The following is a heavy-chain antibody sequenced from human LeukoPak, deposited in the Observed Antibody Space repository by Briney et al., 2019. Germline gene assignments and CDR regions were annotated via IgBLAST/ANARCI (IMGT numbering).Heavy chain of an antibody. CDR2: ISISGSTI. CDR3: ARELYSSSGARYMDV. J-gene: IGHJ6*03. Sequence: PGVYLRLSCAASGFTFNDYYMIWIPHAPGKGLEWFSYISISGSTIYYAYSVKGRFTISRENAKNSLYLQMNSLRAEDTAVYYCARELYSSSGARYMDVWGKGTTVTVSS. V-gene: IGHV3-11*04. D-gene: IGHD6-13*01. CDR1: GFTFNDYY.